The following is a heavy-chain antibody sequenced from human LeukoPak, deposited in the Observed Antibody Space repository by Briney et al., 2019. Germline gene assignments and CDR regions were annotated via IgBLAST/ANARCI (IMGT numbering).Heavy chain of an antibody. V-gene: IGHV3-21*04. CDR2: ISSSSNYI. J-gene: IGHJ3*02. D-gene: IGHD3-22*01. CDR1: GFTFSSYS. CDR3: ARSYYDIPSGAFDI. Sequence: PGGSLRLSCAASGFTFSSYSMNWVRQAPGKGLEWVSSISSSSNYIYYADSVKGRFTISRDNAKNSLYLQMNSLRAEDTAVYYCARSYYDIPSGAFDIWGQGTMVTVSS.